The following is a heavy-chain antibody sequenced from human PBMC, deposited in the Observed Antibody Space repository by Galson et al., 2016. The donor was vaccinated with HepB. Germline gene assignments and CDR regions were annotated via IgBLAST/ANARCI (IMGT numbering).Heavy chain of an antibody. Sequence: SLRLSCAASGFTFSSYWMNWVRQAPGKRLECVANIKQDGNEKYYVDSVKGRFTISRDNAKNSMYLQMNSLRSDDTAVYYCARDQAPLPGDYWGQGTLVTVSS. CDR2: IKQDGNEK. CDR3: ARDQAPLPGDY. V-gene: IGHV3-7*05. J-gene: IGHJ4*02. D-gene: IGHD2-15*01. CDR1: GFTFSSYW.